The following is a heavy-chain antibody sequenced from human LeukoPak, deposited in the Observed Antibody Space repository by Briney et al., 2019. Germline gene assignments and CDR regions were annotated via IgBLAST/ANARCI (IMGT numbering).Heavy chain of an antibody. CDR1: GYSFITSW. J-gene: IGHJ4*02. D-gene: IGHD2-2*01. V-gene: IGHV5-51*01. Sequence: PGESLKISCRASGYSFITSWIGWVRQMPGKGLEWMGIIYPGDSDARYSPSFQGQVTISVDRSISTAYLQWSSLKASDTAMYYCARHLGPCLSSSCNVDYWGQGTLVTVSS. CDR2: IYPGDSDA. CDR3: ARHLGPCLSSSCNVDY.